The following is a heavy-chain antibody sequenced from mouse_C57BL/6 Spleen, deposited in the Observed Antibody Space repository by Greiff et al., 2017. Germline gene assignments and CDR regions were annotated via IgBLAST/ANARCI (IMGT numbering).Heavy chain of an antibody. V-gene: IGHV14-3*01. CDR3: ASGYGSLAY. Sequence: VQLQQSVAELVRPGASVKLSCTASGFNIQNTYMHWVKQRPEQGLEWIGRIDPANGNTKYAPKFQGKATITADTSSNTAYLQLSRLTSEDTAIYYCASGYGSLAYWGQGTLVTVSA. CDR2: IDPANGNT. D-gene: IGHD1-1*01. J-gene: IGHJ3*01. CDR1: GFNIQNTY.